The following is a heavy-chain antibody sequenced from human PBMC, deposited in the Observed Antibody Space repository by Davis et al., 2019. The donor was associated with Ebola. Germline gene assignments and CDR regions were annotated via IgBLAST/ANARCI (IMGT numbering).Heavy chain of an antibody. Sequence: SETLSLTCAVYGGSFSGYYWRWIRQPPGKGLEWIGEINHSGSTNYNPSLKSRVTISVDRSKNQFSLRVNSVTAADTAVYYCARGDVTLPGARPDYWGRGTLVTVSS. J-gene: IGHJ4*02. CDR3: ARGDVTLPGARPDY. CDR1: GGSFSGYY. CDR2: INHSGST. D-gene: IGHD2-2*01. V-gene: IGHV4-34*01.